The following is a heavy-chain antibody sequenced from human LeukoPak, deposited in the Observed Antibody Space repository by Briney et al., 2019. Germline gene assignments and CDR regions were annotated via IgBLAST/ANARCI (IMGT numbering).Heavy chain of an antibody. Sequence: ASVKVSCKASGYTFTGYYMHWVRQAPGQGLEWMGWINPNSGGTNYAQEFQGRVTMTRETSISTAYMELSRLRSDDTAVYYCARVGGEDIVVVPAANFDYWGQGTLVTVSS. D-gene: IGHD2-2*01. CDR1: GYTFTGYY. CDR3: ARVGGEDIVVVPAANFDY. J-gene: IGHJ4*02. V-gene: IGHV1-2*02. CDR2: INPNSGGT.